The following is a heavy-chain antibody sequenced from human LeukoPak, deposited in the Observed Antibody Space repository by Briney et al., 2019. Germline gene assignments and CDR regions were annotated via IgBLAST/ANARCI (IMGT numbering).Heavy chain of an antibody. CDR3: ARGFSSGYDSSGYYSVEYFQH. V-gene: IGHV3-33*01. Sequence: PAGGSLRLSCAASGFTFSSYGMHWVRQAPGKGLEWVAVIWYDGSNKYYADSVKGRFTISRDNSKNTLYLQMNSPRAEDTAVYYCARGFSSGYDSSGYYSVEYFQHWGQGTLVTVSS. D-gene: IGHD3-22*01. CDR2: IWYDGSNK. CDR1: GFTFSSYG. J-gene: IGHJ1*01.